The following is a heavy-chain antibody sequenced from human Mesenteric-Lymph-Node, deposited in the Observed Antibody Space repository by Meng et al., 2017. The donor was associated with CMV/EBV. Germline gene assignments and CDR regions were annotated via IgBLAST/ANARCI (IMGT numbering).Heavy chain of an antibody. CDR3: AKDRDVPVGIFDS. D-gene: IGHD5-24*01. V-gene: IGHV3-23*03. Sequence: AASGFTFSTYSMSWVRQAPGKGLEWVSLIYRGGTSQDYADSVKGRLIVSRDNSKNTLYLQMNSLRAEDTAIYYCAKDRDVPVGIFDSWGQGTLVTVSS. CDR1: GFTFSTYS. J-gene: IGHJ4*02. CDR2: IYRGGTSQ.